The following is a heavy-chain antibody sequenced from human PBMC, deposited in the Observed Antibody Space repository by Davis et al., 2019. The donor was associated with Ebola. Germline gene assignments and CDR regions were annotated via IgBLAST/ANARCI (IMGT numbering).Heavy chain of an antibody. CDR1: GDSVSGSTA. D-gene: IGHD6-19*01. CDR2: THYTSKWNN. CDR3: ARGWTRTGFDY. J-gene: IGHJ4*02. V-gene: IGHV6-1*01. Sequence: HSQTLSLTSAISGDSVSGSTAWNWTRQSLSRGLEWPGRTHYTSKWNNDYAASVTSRITINPDTSVNQFSLQLNSVTPEDTAVYYCARGWTRTGFDYWGQGTQVTVSS.